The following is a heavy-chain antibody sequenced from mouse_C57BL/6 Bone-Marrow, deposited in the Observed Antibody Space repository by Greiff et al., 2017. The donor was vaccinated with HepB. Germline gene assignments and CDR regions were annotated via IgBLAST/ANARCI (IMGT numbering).Heavy chain of an antibody. Sequence: EVKLMESGGGLVQSGRSLRLSCATSGFTFSDFYMEWVRQAPGKGLEWIAASRNKANDYTTEYSASVKGRFIVSRDTSQSILYLQMNALRAEDTAIYYCARDAGYYGSSSPFAYWGQGTLVTVSA. V-gene: IGHV7-1*01. CDR2: SRNKANDYTT. D-gene: IGHD1-1*01. CDR3: ARDAGYYGSSSPFAY. CDR1: GFTFSDFY. J-gene: IGHJ3*01.